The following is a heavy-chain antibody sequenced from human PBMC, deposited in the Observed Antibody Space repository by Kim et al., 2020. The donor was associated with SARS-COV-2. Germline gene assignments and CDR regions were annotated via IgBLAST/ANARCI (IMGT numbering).Heavy chain of an antibody. J-gene: IGHJ4*02. Sequence: ASVKVSCKASGYTFTSYGISWVRQAPGQGLEWMGWISAYNGNTNYAQKLQGRVTMTTDTSTSTAYMELRSLRSDDTAVYYCARGVSGSSWYWGADYWGQGTLVTVSS. V-gene: IGHV1-18*01. CDR3: ARGVSGSSWYWGADY. CDR1: GYTFTSYG. CDR2: ISAYNGNT. D-gene: IGHD6-13*01.